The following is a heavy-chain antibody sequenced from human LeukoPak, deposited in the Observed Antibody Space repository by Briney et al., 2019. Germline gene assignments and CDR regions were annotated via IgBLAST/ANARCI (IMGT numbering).Heavy chain of an antibody. CDR1: GFTFSSYS. Sequence: GGSLRLSCAASGFTFSSYSMNWVRQAPGKGLEWVSAIGSGTYYADSVKGRFTISRDNAKNSLYLQMNSLRAEDTAVYYCARLGYGDYTNWFDPWGQGTLVTVSS. D-gene: IGHD4-17*01. CDR2: IGSGT. CDR3: ARLGYGDYTNWFDP. V-gene: IGHV3-21*01. J-gene: IGHJ5*02.